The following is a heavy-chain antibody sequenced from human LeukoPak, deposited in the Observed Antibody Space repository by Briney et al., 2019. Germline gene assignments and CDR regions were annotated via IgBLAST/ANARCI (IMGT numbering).Heavy chain of an antibody. V-gene: IGHV4-59*12. D-gene: IGHD3-10*01. CDR3: ARALIRVRGVGGFDP. CDR1: GGSFSGYY. CDR2: IYYSGST. J-gene: IGHJ5*02. Sequence: PSETLSLTCAVYGGSFSGYYWSWIRQPPGKGLEWIGYIYYSGSTNYNPSLKSRVTISVDTSKNQFSLKLSSVTAADTAVYYCARALIRVRGVGGFDPWGQGTLVTVSS.